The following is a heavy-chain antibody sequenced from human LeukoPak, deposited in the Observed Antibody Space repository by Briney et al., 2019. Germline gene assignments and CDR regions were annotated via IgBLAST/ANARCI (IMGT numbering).Heavy chain of an antibody. CDR3: ARGLLWLHALDQ. Sequence: GGSLRLSCAASGFTFSSYEMNWVRQAPGKGLEWVSYISSSGSTIYYADSVKGRFTISRDNAKNSLFLQMTSLRADDTAVYYCARGLLWLHALDQWGQGTLVTVSS. CDR1: GFTFSSYE. V-gene: IGHV3-48*03. CDR2: ISSSGSTI. D-gene: IGHD5-18*01. J-gene: IGHJ4*02.